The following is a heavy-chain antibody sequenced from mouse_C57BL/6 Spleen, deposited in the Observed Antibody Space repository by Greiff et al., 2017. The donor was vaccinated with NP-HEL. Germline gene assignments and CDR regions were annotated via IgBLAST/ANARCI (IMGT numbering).Heavy chain of an antibody. CDR2: IDPSDSYT. D-gene: IGHD2-3*01. Sequence: QVQLQQSGAELVKPGASVKLSCKASGYTFTSYWMQWVKQRPGQGLEWIGEIDPSDSYTNYNQKFKGKATLTVDTSSSTAYMQLSSLTSEDSAVYYCAKVYDGPLRNYFDYWGQGTTLTVSS. V-gene: IGHV1-50*01. CDR3: AKVYDGPLRNYFDY. CDR1: GYTFTSYW. J-gene: IGHJ2*01.